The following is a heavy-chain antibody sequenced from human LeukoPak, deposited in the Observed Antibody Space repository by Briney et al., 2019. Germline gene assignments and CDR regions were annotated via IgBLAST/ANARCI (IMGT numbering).Heavy chain of an antibody. CDR1: GGSISSSSYY. J-gene: IGHJ5*02. D-gene: IGHD2-2*01. Sequence: SETLSLTCTVSGGSISSSSYYWGWIRQPPGKGLEWIGSIYYSGSTYYNPSLKSRVTMSVDTSKNQFSLKLSSVTAADTAVYYCARQDIVVVPAAIPYWFDPWGQGTLVTVSS. CDR2: IYYSGST. V-gene: IGHV4-39*01. CDR3: ARQDIVVVPAAIPYWFDP.